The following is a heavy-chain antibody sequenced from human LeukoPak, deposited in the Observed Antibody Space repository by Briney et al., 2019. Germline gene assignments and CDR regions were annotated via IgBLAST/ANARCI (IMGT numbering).Heavy chain of an antibody. CDR2: IYPGDSDT. D-gene: IGHD2-21*02. Sequence: GESLKISCKGSGYSFTSYWIGWVRQTPGKGLEWMGIIYPGDSDTRYSPSFQGQVTISADKSISTAYLQWSSLKASDTAMYYCARPLPAYCGGDCYPEYFQHWGQGTLVTVSS. J-gene: IGHJ1*01. CDR1: GYSFTSYW. V-gene: IGHV5-51*01. CDR3: ARPLPAYCGGDCYPEYFQH.